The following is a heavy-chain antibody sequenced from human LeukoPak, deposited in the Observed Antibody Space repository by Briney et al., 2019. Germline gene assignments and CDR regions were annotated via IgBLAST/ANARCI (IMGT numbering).Heavy chain of an antibody. Sequence: AAETLSLTCTVSGGSINSYYWSWIRQPPGKGLEWIGYISHSGSTNYNPSLKSRVTISVDTSKNQFFLKLSSVTAADTALYYCTSGNANWGQGTL. V-gene: IGHV4-59*01. J-gene: IGHJ4*02. CDR2: ISHSGST. CDR3: TSGNAN. CDR1: GGSINSYY.